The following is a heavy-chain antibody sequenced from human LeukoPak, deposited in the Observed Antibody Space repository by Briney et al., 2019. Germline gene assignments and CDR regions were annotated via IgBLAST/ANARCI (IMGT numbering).Heavy chain of an antibody. CDR3: AKAPYDILTGYYSYFDY. V-gene: IGHV3-9*01. Sequence: GGSLRLSCAASGFTFDDYAMHWVRQAPGKGLEWVSGISWNSGSIGYADSVKGRFTISRDNAKNSLYLQMNSLRAEDTALYYCAKAPYDILTGYYSYFDYWGRGTLVTVSS. D-gene: IGHD3-9*01. CDR2: ISWNSGSI. CDR1: GFTFDDYA. J-gene: IGHJ4*02.